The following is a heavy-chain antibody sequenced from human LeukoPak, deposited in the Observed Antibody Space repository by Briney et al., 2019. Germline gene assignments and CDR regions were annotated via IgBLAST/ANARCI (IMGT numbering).Heavy chain of an antibody. CDR1: GFSFSTYA. CDR3: AKERDAKGYIDY. CDR2: ISGSGKT. Sequence: GGSLRLSCAASGFSFSTYAMSWVRQAPGQGLEWVSAISGSGKTYYPDSVKGRFTISRDNSKNTLFLLMNGLRAEDTAVYYCAKERDAKGYIDYWGQGTLVTVSS. J-gene: IGHJ4*02. V-gene: IGHV3-23*01.